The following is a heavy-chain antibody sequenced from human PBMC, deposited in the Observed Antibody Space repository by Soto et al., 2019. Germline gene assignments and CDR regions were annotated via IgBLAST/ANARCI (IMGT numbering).Heavy chain of an antibody. CDR2: ISGSGGST. V-gene: IGHV3-23*01. CDR3: AKVETGDVRRGAFDI. D-gene: IGHD7-27*01. CDR1: GFTFSSYA. J-gene: IGHJ3*02. Sequence: GGSLRLSCAASGFTFSSYAMSWVRQAPGKGLEWVSAISGSGGSTYYADSGKGRFTISRDNSKNTLYLQMNSLRAEDTAVYYCAKVETGDVRRGAFDIWGQGTMVTVSS.